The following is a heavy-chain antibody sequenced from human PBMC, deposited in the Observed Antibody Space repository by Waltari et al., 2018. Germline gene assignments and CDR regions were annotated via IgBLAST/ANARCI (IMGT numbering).Heavy chain of an antibody. V-gene: IGHV1-46*01. CDR1: GYTFTSYY. CDR3: ARGLGDYVFPKLFDWFDP. CDR2: INPSGGST. Sequence: QVQLVQSGAEVKKPGASVKVSCKASGYTFTSYYMHWVRQSPGQGLEWMGIINPSGGSTSYAKKFQGRVTMTRDTSTSTVYMELSSLRSEDTAVYYCARGLGDYVFPKLFDWFDPWGQGTLVTVSS. D-gene: IGHD4-17*01. J-gene: IGHJ5*02.